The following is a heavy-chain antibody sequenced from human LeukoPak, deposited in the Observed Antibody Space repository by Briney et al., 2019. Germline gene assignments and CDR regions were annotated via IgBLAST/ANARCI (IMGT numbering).Heavy chain of an antibody. J-gene: IGHJ4*02. V-gene: IGHV3-23*01. CDR1: GFTVSKYA. D-gene: IGHD3-10*01. CDR3: ARDRDGTGNYPLDY. CDR2: ISGSGGGP. Sequence: GGSLRLSCAASGFTVSKYAMSWVRQAPRKGLEWVSGISGSGGGPYYADSVKGRFTISRDNSKNTLYLQMNSLRADDTAVYYCARDRDGTGNYPLDYWGQGTLVIVSS.